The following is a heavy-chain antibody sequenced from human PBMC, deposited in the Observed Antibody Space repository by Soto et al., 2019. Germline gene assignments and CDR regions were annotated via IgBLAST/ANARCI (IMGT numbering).Heavy chain of an antibody. V-gene: IGHV2-5*02. CDR1: GFSLSTSGVG. CDR3: AHSVIVNDYGDYNDWYFDL. CDR2: IYWDDDK. D-gene: IGHD4-17*01. J-gene: IGHJ2*01. Sequence: QITLKESGPTLAKPTQTLTLTCTFSGFSLSTSGVGVGWIRQPPGKALEWLALIYWDDDKSYSPSLKSRLTIPMESAKNQVAITMTNMDPVDTATYYCAHSVIVNDYGDYNDWYFDLWGRGTLVTVSS.